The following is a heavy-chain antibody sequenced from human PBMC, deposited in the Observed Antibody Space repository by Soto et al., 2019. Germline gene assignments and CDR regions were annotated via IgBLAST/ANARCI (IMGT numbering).Heavy chain of an antibody. J-gene: IGHJ4*02. CDR1: GYSFTTSG. D-gene: IGHD4-17*01. V-gene: IGHV1-18*01. Sequence: QAQLVQSGAEVKEPGASVKVSCKASGYSFTTSGITWVRQAPGQGLEWMGWISTYNGKTNYAQKLQDRVTLTTDTSTSTAYMELSSLRSDDTAVSYCARRLYGDYDYWGQGTLVTVSS. CDR2: ISTYNGKT. CDR3: ARRLYGDYDY.